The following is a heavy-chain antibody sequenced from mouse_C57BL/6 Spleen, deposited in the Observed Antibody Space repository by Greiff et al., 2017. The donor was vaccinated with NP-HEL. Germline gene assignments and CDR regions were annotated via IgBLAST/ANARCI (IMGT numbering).Heavy chain of an antibody. J-gene: IGHJ2*01. CDR2: ISYDGSN. CDR1: GYSITSGYY. V-gene: IGHV3-6*01. CDR3: ARDWDEGFDY. D-gene: IGHD4-1*01. Sequence: DVQLQESGPGLVKPSQSLSLTCSVTGYSITSGYYWNWIRQFPGNKLEWMGYISYDGSNNYNPSLKNRISITRDTSKNQFFLKLNSVTTEDTATYYCARDWDEGFDYWGQGTTLTVSS.